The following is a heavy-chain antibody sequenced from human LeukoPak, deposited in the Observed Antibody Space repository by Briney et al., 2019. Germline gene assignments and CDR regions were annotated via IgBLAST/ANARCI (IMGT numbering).Heavy chain of an antibody. CDR2: INHSGST. J-gene: IGHJ3*02. CDR3: ARSRITVAGPDALDI. V-gene: IGHV4-34*01. Sequence: PSETLSLTCAVYGGSFSGYYWSWIRQPPGKGLEWIGEINHSGSTNYNPSLKSRVTISVDTSKNQFSLKLSSVTAADTAVYYCARSRITVAGPDALDIWGQGTMVSVSS. CDR1: GGSFSGYY. D-gene: IGHD6-19*01.